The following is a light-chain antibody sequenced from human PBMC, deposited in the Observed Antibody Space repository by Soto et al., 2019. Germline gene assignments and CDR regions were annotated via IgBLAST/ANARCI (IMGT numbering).Light chain of an antibody. CDR1: HSISSW. CDR3: QQYLTLPWT. J-gene: IGKJ1*01. Sequence: DIQMTQSPSTLSAYVGDRVTISCRASHSISSWLAWYQQKPGKAPKFLIYDASSLESGVPSRFSGSGSGTEFTLTISSLHPDDFGTYYCQQYLTLPWTFGLGTKVDIK. CDR2: DAS. V-gene: IGKV1-5*01.